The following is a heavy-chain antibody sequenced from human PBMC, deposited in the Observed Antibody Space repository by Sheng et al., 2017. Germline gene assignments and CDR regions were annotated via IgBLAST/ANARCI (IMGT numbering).Heavy chain of an antibody. CDR1: GGSFSNYI. V-gene: IGHV1-69*13. CDR2: IMPMLGAA. D-gene: IGHD5-18*01. CDR3: ARDLGYIYGSFYFDY. J-gene: IGHJ4*02. Sequence: QVHLVQSGAEVKRPGSSVKVSCKGSGGSFSNYIISWMRQAPGQGFEWMGGIMPMLGAANYAQKFQGRVTITADESTSTAYMEMSSLRAEDTAVYYCARDLGYIYGSFYFDYWGQGTLVTVSS.